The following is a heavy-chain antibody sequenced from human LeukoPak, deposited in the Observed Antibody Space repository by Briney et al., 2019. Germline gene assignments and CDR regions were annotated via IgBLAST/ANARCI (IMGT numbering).Heavy chain of an antibody. CDR2: IYHTGAT. CDR1: GYSISSGYF. V-gene: IGHV4-38-2*02. D-gene: IGHD3-9*01. CDR3: ARDLGLTISDNWLAP. J-gene: IGHJ5*02. Sequence: PETLYDTCAVSGYSISSGYFWVWIRQPPGKGLEWIGSIYHTGATYYNPSLRSPVTISVDTSKNQFSLEVNSVTAADTAVYYCARDLGLTISDNWLAPWGRDPRDTVSS.